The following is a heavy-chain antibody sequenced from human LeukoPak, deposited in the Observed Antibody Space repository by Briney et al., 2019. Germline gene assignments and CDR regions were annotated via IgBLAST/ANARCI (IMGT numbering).Heavy chain of an antibody. J-gene: IGHJ4*02. CDR3: ARVGDYYDSSGYPRYYFDY. D-gene: IGHD3-22*01. CDR2: IYYSGST. V-gene: IGHV4-59*01. CDR1: GGSISSYY. Sequence: PSETLSLTCTVSGGSISSYYWSWIRQPPGKGLEWIGYIYYSGSTNYNPSLKSRVTISVDTSKNQFSLKLSSVTAADTAVYYCARVGDYYDSSGYPRYYFDYWGQGTLVTFCS.